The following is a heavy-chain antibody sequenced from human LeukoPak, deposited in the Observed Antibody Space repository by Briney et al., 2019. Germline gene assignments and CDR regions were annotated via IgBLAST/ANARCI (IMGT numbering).Heavy chain of an antibody. CDR3: ARDRGCSGGSCYAKYYFDY. Sequence: ASVKVSCKASGGTFSSYAISWVRQAPGQGLEWMGGIIPIFGTANYAQKFQGSVTITTDESTSTAYMERGSLRSEDTAGYYCARDRGCSGGSCYAKYYFDYWGQGTLVTVSS. D-gene: IGHD2-15*01. V-gene: IGHV1-69*05. CDR2: IIPIFGTA. CDR1: GGTFSSYA. J-gene: IGHJ4*02.